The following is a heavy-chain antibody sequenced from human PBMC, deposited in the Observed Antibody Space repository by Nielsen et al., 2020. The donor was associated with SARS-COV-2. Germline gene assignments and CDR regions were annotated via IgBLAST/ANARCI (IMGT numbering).Heavy chain of an antibody. D-gene: IGHD3-22*01. V-gene: IGHV4-59*08. Sequence: SETLSLTCTVSGGSISSYYWSWIRQPPGKGLEWIGYIYYSGSINYNPSLKSRVTISVDTSKNQFSLKLSSVTAADTAVYYCARQLRRATMIVVAAGGYFDYWGQGTLVTVSS. CDR3: ARQLRRATMIVVAAGGYFDY. J-gene: IGHJ4*02. CDR1: GGSISSYY. CDR2: IYYSGSI.